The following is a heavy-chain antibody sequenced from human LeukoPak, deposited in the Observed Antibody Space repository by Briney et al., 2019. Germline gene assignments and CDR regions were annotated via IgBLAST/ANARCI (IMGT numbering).Heavy chain of an antibody. V-gene: IGHV1-2*02. D-gene: IGHD4-23*01. J-gene: IGHJ3*02. CDR3: ARPQDHDGNVENFNI. CDR1: GYTFTAYY. CDR2: INPNSGGT. Sequence: GASVKVSCKASGYTFTAYYIHWVRQAPGQGLEWMGWINPNSGGTNYALKFRGRVTMTRDTSISTASMELSRLISDDTAVYYCARPQDHDGNVENFNIWGQGTMVTVSS.